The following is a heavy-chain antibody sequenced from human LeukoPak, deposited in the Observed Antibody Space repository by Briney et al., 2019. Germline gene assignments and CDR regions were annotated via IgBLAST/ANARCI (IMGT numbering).Heavy chain of an antibody. CDR3: ARADCSSTSCYTVDY. D-gene: IGHD2-2*02. Sequence: GGSLRLSCAASGFTFSGYAMSWVRQAPGKGLEWVAVISYDGSNKYYADSVKGRFTISRDNSKNTLYLQMNSLRAEDTAVYYCARADCSSTSCYTVDYWGQGTLVTVSS. J-gene: IGHJ4*02. CDR2: ISYDGSNK. CDR1: GFTFSGYA. V-gene: IGHV3-30*01.